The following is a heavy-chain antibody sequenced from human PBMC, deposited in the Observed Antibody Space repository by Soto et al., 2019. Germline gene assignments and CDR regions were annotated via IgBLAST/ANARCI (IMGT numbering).Heavy chain of an antibody. CDR2: IKTRDEGETT. CDR3: TTVSVEGF. CDR1: GFSVSKAW. J-gene: IGHJ6*02. Sequence: EVQLVDSGGGVVKPGGSLRLSCEASGFSVSKAWMNWVRQAPGKGLEWVGRIKTRDEGETTNYAAPVKGRFTISRDDSKNTLYLQMNSLKTEDTAVYYCTTVSVEGFWGQGTTVTVSS. V-gene: IGHV3-15*07. D-gene: IGHD2-15*01.